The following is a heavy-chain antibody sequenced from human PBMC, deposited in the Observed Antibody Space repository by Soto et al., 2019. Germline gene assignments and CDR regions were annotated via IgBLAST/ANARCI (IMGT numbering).Heavy chain of an antibody. D-gene: IGHD2-15*01. CDR2: INPSGGST. J-gene: IGHJ4*02. Sequence: QVQLVQSGAEVKKPGASVKVSCKASGYTFTSYYMHWVRQAPGQGLEWMGIINPSGGSTSYAQKCQGRVTMPRDTSTSTVYRELSSLRSEDTAVYYCARGGGYCSGGSCAPGSYWGQGTLVTVSS. V-gene: IGHV1-46*01. CDR3: ARGGGYCSGGSCAPGSY. CDR1: GYTFTSYY.